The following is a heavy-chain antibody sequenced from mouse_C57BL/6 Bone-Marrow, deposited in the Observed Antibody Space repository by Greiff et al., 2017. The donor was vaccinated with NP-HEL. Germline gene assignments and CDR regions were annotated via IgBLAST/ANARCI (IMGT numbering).Heavy chain of an antibody. D-gene: IGHD1-1*01. CDR1: GFSLTSYG. J-gene: IGHJ1*03. Sequence: QVQLKESGPGLVQPSQSLSITCTVSGFSLTSYGVHWVRQSPGKGLEWLGVIWSGGSTDYNAAFISRLSISKDNSKSQVFFKMNSLQADDTAIYYCATMGGDYYGSSFSRYWYFDVWGTGTTVTVSS. CDR2: IWSGGST. CDR3: ATMGGDYYGSSFSRYWYFDV. V-gene: IGHV2-2*01.